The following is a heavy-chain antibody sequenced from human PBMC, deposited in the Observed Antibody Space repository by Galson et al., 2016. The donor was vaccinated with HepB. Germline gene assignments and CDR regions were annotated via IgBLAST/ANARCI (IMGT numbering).Heavy chain of an antibody. CDR3: ARDGGGGYNLDY. CDR2: INTDRSST. Sequence: SLRLSCAASGFTFSSHWMHWVRQAPGKGLVWASRINTDRSSTSYADSVKGRFTISRDNAKNTLYLQMNSLRDEDTAVYYCARDGGGGYNLDYWGQGTLVTVSS. CDR1: GFTFSSHW. J-gene: IGHJ4*02. D-gene: IGHD5-24*01. V-gene: IGHV3-74*01.